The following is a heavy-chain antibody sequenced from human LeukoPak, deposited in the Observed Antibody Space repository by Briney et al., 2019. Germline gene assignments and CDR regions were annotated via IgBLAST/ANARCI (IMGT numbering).Heavy chain of an antibody. Sequence: PSETLSLTCTVSGGSISSYYWSWIRQPSGKGLEWIGYIYYSGSTNYNPSLKSRVTISVDTSKNQFSLKLSSVTAADTAVYYCAMTTGPEFNFDYWGQGTLVTVSS. J-gene: IGHJ4*02. V-gene: IGHV4-59*01. D-gene: IGHD3-10*01. CDR1: GGSISSYY. CDR3: AMTTGPEFNFDY. CDR2: IYYSGST.